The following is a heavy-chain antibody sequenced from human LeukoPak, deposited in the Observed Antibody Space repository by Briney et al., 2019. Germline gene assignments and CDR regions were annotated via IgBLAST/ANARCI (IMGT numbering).Heavy chain of an antibody. CDR1: GFTFSSYS. CDR2: ISSSSSII. V-gene: IGHV3-48*02. D-gene: IGHD2-15*01. Sequence: PGGSLRLSCAASGFTFSSYSMNWVRQAPGKGLEWISYISSSSSIIYYADSVKGRFTISRDNAKNSLHLQMNSLRDEDTAVYYCTTVGQDPRPIDCWGQGTLVTVSS. J-gene: IGHJ4*02. CDR3: TTVGQDPRPIDC.